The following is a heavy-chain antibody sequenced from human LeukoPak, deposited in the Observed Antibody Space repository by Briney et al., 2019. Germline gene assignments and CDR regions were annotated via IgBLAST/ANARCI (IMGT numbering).Heavy chain of an antibody. CDR3: ARDRSTAMAIFDY. J-gene: IGHJ4*02. V-gene: IGHV1-2*06. D-gene: IGHD5-18*01. CDR1: GYTFTGYY. Sequence: ASVKVSCKASGYTFTGYYMHWVRQAPGQGLEWMGRINPNSGGTNYAQKFQGRVTMTRDTSISTAYMELSRLRSDDTAVCYCARDRSTAMAIFDYWGQGTLVTVSS. CDR2: INPNSGGT.